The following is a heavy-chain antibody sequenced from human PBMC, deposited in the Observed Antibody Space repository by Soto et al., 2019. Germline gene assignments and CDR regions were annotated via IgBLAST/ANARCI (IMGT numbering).Heavy chain of an antibody. D-gene: IGHD3-10*01. Sequence: EVELVESGGVLVQPGGSLIVSCAAPGYTFSSSWMNWVRQAPGKGLEWVANINGDGSEEYYVDSVRGRFTISRDNAKKSLFLQMNSLRAEDTAVYYCAAGFPPDYWGQGTLVTVSS. J-gene: IGHJ4*02. CDR1: GYTFSSSW. V-gene: IGHV3-7*01. CDR3: AAGFPPDY. CDR2: INGDGSEE.